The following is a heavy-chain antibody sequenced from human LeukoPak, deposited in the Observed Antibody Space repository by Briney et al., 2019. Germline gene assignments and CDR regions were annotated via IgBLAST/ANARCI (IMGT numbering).Heavy chain of an antibody. J-gene: IGHJ4*02. CDR2: ISDGGDK. Sequence: GGSLRLSCAASGFTFSTYAKSWVRQAPGKGLEWVTTISDGGDKQYADHVKGRFTVSRDDSKNTLYLQMNSLRAEDTALYYCAKDVNSSGYYLGFDYWGQGTLVAVSS. V-gene: IGHV3-23*01. CDR1: GFTFSTYA. CDR3: AKDVNSSGYYLGFDY. D-gene: IGHD3-22*01.